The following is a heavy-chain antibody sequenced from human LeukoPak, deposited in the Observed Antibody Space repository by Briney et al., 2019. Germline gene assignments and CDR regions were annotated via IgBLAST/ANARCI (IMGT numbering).Heavy chain of an antibody. J-gene: IGHJ4*02. V-gene: IGHV4-61*01. D-gene: IGHD3-22*01. CDR3: ARHGAHYYDSSGYYYFDY. CDR2: IYYSGSA. CDR1: GGSVSSGSYF. Sequence: SETQSLTCTVSGGSVSSGSYFWSWIRQPPGKGLEWIGYIYYSGSANYNPSLKSRVTISIDTSKNQFSLKLSSVTAADTAVYYCARHGAHYYDSSGYYYFDYWGQGTLVTVSS.